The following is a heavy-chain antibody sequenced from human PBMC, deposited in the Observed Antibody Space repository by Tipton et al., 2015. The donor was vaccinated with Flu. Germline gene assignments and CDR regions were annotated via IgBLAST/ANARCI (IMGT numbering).Heavy chain of an antibody. D-gene: IGHD6-13*01. V-gene: IGHV4-39*07. CDR3: AKVSSWYFFFDS. J-gene: IGHJ4*02. Sequence: TLSLTCTVSGGSFSSNSYYWGWIRQPPGKGLEWIGSIYYTGNTFFNPSLRSRVTISLDTSKNQFSLKLSSVTAADTAIYYCAKVSSWYFFFDSWGQGTLVTVSP. CDR2: IYYTGNT. CDR1: GGSFSSNSYY.